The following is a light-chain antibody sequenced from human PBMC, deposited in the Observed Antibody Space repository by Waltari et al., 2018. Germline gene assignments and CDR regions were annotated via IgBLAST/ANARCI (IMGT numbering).Light chain of an antibody. Sequence: ELTQPPSLSVSPGQTATITCSGDTLGDKYASWYQQKPGRSPVLVIYQDVKRPSGIPERFSGSNSGDTATLTITETQSLDEADYYCQAWDSGTYYVFGSGTKVTVL. CDR2: QDV. CDR3: QAWDSGTYYV. CDR1: TLGDKY. V-gene: IGLV3-1*01. J-gene: IGLJ1*01.